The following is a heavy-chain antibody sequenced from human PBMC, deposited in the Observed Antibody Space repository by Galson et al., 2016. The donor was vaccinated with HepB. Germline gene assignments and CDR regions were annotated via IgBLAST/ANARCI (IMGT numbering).Heavy chain of an antibody. J-gene: IGHJ4*02. CDR3: ARARTTLNRFDY. CDR1: GASFSSGGFY. V-gene: IGHV4-31*03. D-gene: IGHD4-17*01. Sequence: TLSLTCTVSGASFSSGGFYWSWIRQHPGKGLDWIGYIHYSGSTSYSWSTYYNPSLKSRVSMSVDTSRSLFSLNLNSVTAADTAMYYCARARTTLNRFDYWGQGTLVTVSS. CDR2: IHYSGSTSYSWST.